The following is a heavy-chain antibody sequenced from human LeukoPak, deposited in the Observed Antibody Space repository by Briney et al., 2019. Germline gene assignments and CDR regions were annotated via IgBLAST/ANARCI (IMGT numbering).Heavy chain of an antibody. CDR1: GFSFSSYS. Sequence: GGSLRLSCAASGFSFSSYSMNWVRQAPGKGLEWVSSITTSSSYIYYADSLKGRFTISRDNAKNSLFLQMNLLRAEDTAVYYCARHGRITMVRGRLRYYYMGVWGKGTTVTISS. CDR3: ARHGRITMVRGRLRYYYMGV. J-gene: IGHJ6*03. CDR2: ITTSSSYI. V-gene: IGHV3-21*04. D-gene: IGHD3-10*01.